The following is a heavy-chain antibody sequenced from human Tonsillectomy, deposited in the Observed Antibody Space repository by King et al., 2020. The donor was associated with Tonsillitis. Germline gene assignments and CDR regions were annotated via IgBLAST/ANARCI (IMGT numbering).Heavy chain of an antibody. V-gene: IGHV3-48*02. CDR3: ATEYSDFPDY. CDR1: GFTFSTYS. J-gene: IGHJ4*02. CDR2: ISSSSSTK. D-gene: IGHD4-11*01. Sequence: QLVQSGGALVQPGGSLRLSCAASGFTFSTYSMNWVRQAPGKGLEWVSYISSSSSTKYYADSVKGRFTISRDNAKNSLYLQMNSLRDEDTAVYYCATEYSDFPDYWGQGTLVTVSS.